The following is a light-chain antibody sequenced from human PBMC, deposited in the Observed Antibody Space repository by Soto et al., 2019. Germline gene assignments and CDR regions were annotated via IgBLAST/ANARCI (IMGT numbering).Light chain of an antibody. Sequence: DIHLTQSPSSLSVSVGDRVTITCRASQAITNNLAWYQQKPGNPPRLLIYEESTLHSGVPSRFSGRKVGTQFILTIDSLQPEDFATYYCQQVKSYPRTFGGGTKVDIK. CDR3: QQVKSYPRT. CDR2: EES. V-gene: IGKV1-9*01. J-gene: IGKJ4*01. CDR1: QAITNN.